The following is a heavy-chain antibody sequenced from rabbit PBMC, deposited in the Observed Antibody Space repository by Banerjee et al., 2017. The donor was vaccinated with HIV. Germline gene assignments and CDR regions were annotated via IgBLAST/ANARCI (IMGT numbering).Heavy chain of an antibody. CDR1: GFSFSSYYY. J-gene: IGHJ4*01. D-gene: IGHD4-1*01. CDR2: IYTGSGST. V-gene: IGHV1S45*01. Sequence: QEQLEESGGDLVQPGASLTLTCTASGFSFSSYYYMCWVRQAPGKGLEWIASIYTGSGSTYYASWAKGRFTISKTSSTTVTLQMTSLTAADTATYFCAGDPWSGWNLWGQGTLVTVS. CDR3: AGDPWSGWNL.